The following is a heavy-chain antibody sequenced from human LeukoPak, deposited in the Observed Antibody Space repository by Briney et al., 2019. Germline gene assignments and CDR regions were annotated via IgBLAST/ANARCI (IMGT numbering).Heavy chain of an antibody. Sequence: GGSLRLSCAASGFTFSNYAMSWVRQAPGKGLWWVSAISGSGGSTYYADSVKGRFTISRDNSKNTLYLQMNSLRAEDTAVYYCAKDDEYDILTGGNFDYWGQGTLVTVSS. V-gene: IGHV3-23*01. D-gene: IGHD3-9*01. CDR2: ISGSGGST. J-gene: IGHJ4*02. CDR1: GFTFSNYA. CDR3: AKDDEYDILTGGNFDY.